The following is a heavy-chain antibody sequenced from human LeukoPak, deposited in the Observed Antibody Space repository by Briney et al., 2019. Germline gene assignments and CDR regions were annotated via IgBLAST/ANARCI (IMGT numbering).Heavy chain of an antibody. Sequence: GRSLRLSCAASGFTFSSYAMHWVRQAPGKGLEWVAVISYDGSNKYYADSVKGRFTISRDNSKNTLYLQMNSLRAEDTAVYYSARDTRYFDQTFDPWGQGTLVTVSS. CDR1: GFTFSSYA. CDR2: ISYDGSNK. CDR3: ARDTRYFDQTFDP. J-gene: IGHJ5*02. D-gene: IGHD3-9*01. V-gene: IGHV3-30*04.